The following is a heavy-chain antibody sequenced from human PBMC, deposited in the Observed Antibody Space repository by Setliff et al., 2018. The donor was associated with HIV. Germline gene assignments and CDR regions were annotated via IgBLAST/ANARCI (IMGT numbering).Heavy chain of an antibody. Sequence: LRLSCAASGFTFSTYGMHWVRQAPGKGLEWVAVIWSDGSNKYYADSVKGRFTISRDNSKNTLYLQMNSLRAEDTAVYYCARDRSGPYYYFDYWGQGTLVTVS. CDR2: IWSDGSNK. J-gene: IGHJ4*02. D-gene: IGHD3-10*01. V-gene: IGHV3-33*01. CDR1: GFTFSTYG. CDR3: ARDRSGPYYYFDY.